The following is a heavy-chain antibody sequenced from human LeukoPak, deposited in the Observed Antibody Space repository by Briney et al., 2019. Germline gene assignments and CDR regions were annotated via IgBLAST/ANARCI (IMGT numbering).Heavy chain of an antibody. CDR1: GYTFTSYD. Sequence: ASVKVSCKASGYTFTSYDINWVRQATGQGLEWMGWMNPNSGDTGYVQKFQGRVTMTRDTSISTAYMELSSLRSEDTAVYHCARGGFGSGSYSDYWGQGTLVTVSS. J-gene: IGHJ4*02. CDR3: ARGGFGSGSYSDY. CDR2: MNPNSGDT. D-gene: IGHD3-10*01. V-gene: IGHV1-8*01.